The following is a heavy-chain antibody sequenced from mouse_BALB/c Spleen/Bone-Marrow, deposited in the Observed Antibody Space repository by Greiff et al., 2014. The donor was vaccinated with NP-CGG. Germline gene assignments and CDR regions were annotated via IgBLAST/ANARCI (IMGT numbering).Heavy chain of an antibody. CDR1: GYTFTDYA. Sequence: QVHVKQSGAELVRPGVSVKISCKGSGYTFTDYAMHWVKQSHAKSLEWIVVISTYYGDASYNQKFKGKATMTVDKSSSTAYMELARLTSEDSAIYYCASGNCYYAMDYWGQGTSVTVSS. J-gene: IGHJ4*01. CDR3: ASGNCYYAMDY. V-gene: IGHV1S137*01. D-gene: IGHD2-1*01. CDR2: ISTYYGDA.